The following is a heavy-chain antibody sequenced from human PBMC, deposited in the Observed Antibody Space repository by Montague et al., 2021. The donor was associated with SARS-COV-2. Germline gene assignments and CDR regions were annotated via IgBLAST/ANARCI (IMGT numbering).Heavy chain of an antibody. Sequence: TLSLTCTVSGGSISSGSYYWNWIRQPAGKGLEWIGRIYTSGSANYNPSLKSRVTISVDTSKNQFSLKRSSVTAADTAVYYCARESLHLTGYYNDYFDYWGQGTLVTVSS. CDR2: IYTSGSA. CDR3: ARESLHLTGYYNDYFDY. J-gene: IGHJ4*02. V-gene: IGHV4-61*02. CDR1: GGSISSGSYY. D-gene: IGHD3-9*01.